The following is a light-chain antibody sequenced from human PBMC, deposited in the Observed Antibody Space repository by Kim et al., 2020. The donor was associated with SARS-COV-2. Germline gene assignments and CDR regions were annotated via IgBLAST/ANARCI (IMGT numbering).Light chain of an antibody. CDR2: DAS. CDR1: QNISNW. CDR3: QHRRTWPLT. Sequence: LRPGERATPSGRASQNISNWLAWYQQKPGQVPRLLIYDASNRATGIPARFSGSGSGTDFTLTISSLEPEDFAVYYCQHRRTWPLTFGQGTKLEI. J-gene: IGKJ2*01. V-gene: IGKV3-11*01.